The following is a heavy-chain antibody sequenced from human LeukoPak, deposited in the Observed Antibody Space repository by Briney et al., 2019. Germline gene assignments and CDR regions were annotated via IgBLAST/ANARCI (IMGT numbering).Heavy chain of an antibody. Sequence: PSETLSLTCAVYGGSFSGYYWSWIRQPPGKGLEWIGEINHSGSTNYNPSLKSRVTISVDTSKNQFSLKLSSVTAADTAVYYCASTYSSGWYSRFGYFDYWGQGTLVTVSS. V-gene: IGHV4-34*01. CDR1: GGSFSGYY. CDR3: ASTYSSGWYSRFGYFDY. CDR2: INHSGST. J-gene: IGHJ4*02. D-gene: IGHD6-19*01.